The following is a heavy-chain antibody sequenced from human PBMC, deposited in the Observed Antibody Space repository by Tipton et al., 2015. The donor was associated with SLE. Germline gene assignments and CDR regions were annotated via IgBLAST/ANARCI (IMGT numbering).Heavy chain of an antibody. CDR1: GFTFSNYG. J-gene: IGHJ4*02. Sequence: GSLRLSCAASGFTFSNYGMSWVRQAPGKGLEWVSGIGGSGAATYYAHSVRGRSIISRDNSKNTLYLQMNSLRADDTAVYYCARDSTNRGYYFDYWGQGTLVTVSS. CDR3: ARDSTNRGYYFDY. CDR2: IGGSGAAT. V-gene: IGHV3-23*01. D-gene: IGHD2-8*01.